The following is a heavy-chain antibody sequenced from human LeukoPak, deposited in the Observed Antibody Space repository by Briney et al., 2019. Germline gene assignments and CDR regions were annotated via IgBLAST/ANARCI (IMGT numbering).Heavy chain of an antibody. J-gene: IGHJ4*02. D-gene: IGHD1-26*01. CDR3: AKGQWELLPGLDFDY. Sequence: GRSLRLSCAASGFTFDDYAMHWVRQAPRKGLEWVSGISWNSGSIGYADSVKGRFTISRDNAKNSLYLQMNSLGAEDTALYYCAKGQWELLPGLDFDYWGQGTLVTVSS. CDR2: ISWNSGSI. CDR1: GFTFDDYA. V-gene: IGHV3-9*01.